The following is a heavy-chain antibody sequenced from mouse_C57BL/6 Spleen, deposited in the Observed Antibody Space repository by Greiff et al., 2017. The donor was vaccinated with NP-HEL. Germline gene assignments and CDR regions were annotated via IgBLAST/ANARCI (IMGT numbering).Heavy chain of an antibody. Sequence: QVQLKESGPGLVAPSHCLSITCTVSGFSLTSYAISWVRQPPGKGLEWLGVIWTGGGTNYNSVLKSRLSISKDNSKSQVFLKMNSLQTDDTARYYCAREEDYYGSSFFAYWGQGTLVTVSA. CDR1: GFSLTSYA. V-gene: IGHV2-9-1*01. CDR2: IWTGGGT. D-gene: IGHD1-1*01. J-gene: IGHJ3*01. CDR3: AREEDYYGSSFFAY.